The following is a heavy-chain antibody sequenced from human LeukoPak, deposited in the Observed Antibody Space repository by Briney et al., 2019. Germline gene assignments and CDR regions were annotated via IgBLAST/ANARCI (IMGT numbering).Heavy chain of an antibody. CDR2: ISWNSGSI. D-gene: IGHD1-26*01. Sequence: GRSLRLSCAASGFTFDDYAMHWVRQAPGKGLEWVSGISWNSGSIGYADSVKGRFTISRYNAKNSLYLQMNSLRAEDTALYYCAKALWWELLDAFDIWGQGTMVTVSS. J-gene: IGHJ3*02. V-gene: IGHV3-9*01. CDR1: GFTFDDYA. CDR3: AKALWWELLDAFDI.